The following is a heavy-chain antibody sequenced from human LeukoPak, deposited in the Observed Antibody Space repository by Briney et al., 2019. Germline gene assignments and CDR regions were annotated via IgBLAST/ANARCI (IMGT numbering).Heavy chain of an antibody. V-gene: IGHV3-7*04. D-gene: IGHD6-19*01. CDR3: TRGGGWFPDY. Sequence: GGPRRLSCVASGFALSSYWMSWVRQAPGKGLEWVANIKQDGSKQYYVDSVKGRFTISRDNAKNSLYLQMNSLRAEDTAVYYCTRGGGWFPDYWGQGTLVTVSS. J-gene: IGHJ4*02. CDR1: GFALSSYW. CDR2: IKQDGSKQ.